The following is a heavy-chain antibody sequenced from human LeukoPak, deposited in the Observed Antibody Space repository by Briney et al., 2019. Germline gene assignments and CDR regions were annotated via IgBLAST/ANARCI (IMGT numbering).Heavy chain of an antibody. CDR2: ISSSSSYI. CDR1: GFTFDDYA. CDR3: AKELVVVPAAPLYNWFDP. Sequence: GGSLRLFCAASGFTFDDYAMHWVRQAPGKGLEWVSSISSSSSYIYYADSVKGRFTISRDNSKNTLYLQMNSLGAEDTAVYYCAKELVVVPAAPLYNWFDPWGQGTLVTVSS. D-gene: IGHD2-2*01. J-gene: IGHJ5*02. V-gene: IGHV3-21*01.